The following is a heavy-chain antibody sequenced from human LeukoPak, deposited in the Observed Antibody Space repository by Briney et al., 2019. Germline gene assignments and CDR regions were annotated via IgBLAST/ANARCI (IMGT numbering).Heavy chain of an antibody. J-gene: IGHJ4*02. CDR1: GYTFTGYY. CDR2: INPNSGGT. D-gene: IGHD5-18*01. V-gene: IGHV1-2*06. Sequence: ASVKVSFTASGYTFTGYYMHWVRQAPGQGLEWMGRINPNSGGTNYAQKFQGRVTMTRDTSISTAYMELSRLRSDDSAVYYCARGYSYGYDYWGQGTLVTVSS. CDR3: ARGYSYGYDY.